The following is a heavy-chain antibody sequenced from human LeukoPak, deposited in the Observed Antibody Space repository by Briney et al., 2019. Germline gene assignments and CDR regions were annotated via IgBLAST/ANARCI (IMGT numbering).Heavy chain of an antibody. V-gene: IGHV3-23*01. CDR2: ISGSGGST. D-gene: IGHD3-9*01. Sequence: PGGSLRLSCAASGFPFSSYAMSWVRQAPGKGLEWVSAISGSGGSTYYADSVKGRFTISIDNSKNTLYLQMNSLRAEDTAVYYCAKLRYFDWSYFDYWGQGTLVTVSS. CDR3: AKLRYFDWSYFDY. J-gene: IGHJ4*02. CDR1: GFPFSSYA.